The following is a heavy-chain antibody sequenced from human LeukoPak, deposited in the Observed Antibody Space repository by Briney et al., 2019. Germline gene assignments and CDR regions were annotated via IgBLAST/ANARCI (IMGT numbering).Heavy chain of an antibody. D-gene: IGHD2-21*02. V-gene: IGHV1-2*02. CDR1: GYTFTGYY. Sequence: ASVKVSCKASGYTFTGYYMHWVRQAPGQGLEWMGWINPNSGGTNYAQKFQGRVTMTRDTSISTAYMELSRLRSDDTAVYYCARGAYCGGDCYSGHLDYWGQGTLVTVSS. CDR2: INPNSGGT. J-gene: IGHJ4*02. CDR3: ARGAYCGGDCYSGHLDY.